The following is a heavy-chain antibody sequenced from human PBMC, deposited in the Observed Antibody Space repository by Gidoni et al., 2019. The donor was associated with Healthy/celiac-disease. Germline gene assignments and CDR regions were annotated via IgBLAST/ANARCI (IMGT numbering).Heavy chain of an antibody. CDR1: GGPISSGGYY. J-gene: IGHJ4*02. Sequence: QVQLQESGPGLVKPSQTLSLTCTVSGGPISSGGYYWSWIRQHPGKGLEWIGYIYYSGSTYYNPSLKSRVTISVDTSKNQFSLKLSSVTAADTAVYYCARADIVATIDYYFDYWGQGTLVTVSS. D-gene: IGHD5-12*01. CDR3: ARADIVATIDYYFDY. V-gene: IGHV4-31*03. CDR2: IYYSGST.